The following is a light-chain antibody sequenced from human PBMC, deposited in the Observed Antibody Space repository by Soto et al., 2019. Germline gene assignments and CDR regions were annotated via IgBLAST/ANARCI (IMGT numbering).Light chain of an antibody. CDR3: QQYNRFPWT. CDR1: QSVSSDY. J-gene: IGKJ1*01. Sequence: EIVLTQSPGTLSLSPGDRVTLSCRASQSVSSDYLAWFQQKPGQAPRLLIYDASRRATGIPDRFSGSGSGTDFTLTITNLQPDDSATYSCQQYNRFPWTFGQGTKVEVK. CDR2: DAS. V-gene: IGKV3-20*01.